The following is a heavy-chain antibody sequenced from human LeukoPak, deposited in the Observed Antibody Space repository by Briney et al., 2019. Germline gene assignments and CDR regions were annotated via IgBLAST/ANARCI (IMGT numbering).Heavy chain of an antibody. CDR2: ISSSSSTI. V-gene: IGHV3-48*04. CDR3: ARDFYDSSGYSNFDY. J-gene: IGHJ4*02. Sequence: PGGSLRLSCAASGFTFSSYSMNWVRQAPGKGLEWVSYISSSSSTIYYADSVKGRFTISRDNAKNSLYLQMNSLRAEDTAVYYGARDFYDSSGYSNFDYWGQGTLVTVS. CDR1: GFTFSSYS. D-gene: IGHD3-22*01.